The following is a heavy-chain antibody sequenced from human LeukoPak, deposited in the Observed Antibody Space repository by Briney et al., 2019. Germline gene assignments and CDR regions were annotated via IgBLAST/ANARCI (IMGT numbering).Heavy chain of an antibody. Sequence: PSETLSLTCTVSGGSISSSSYYWGWIRQPPGKGLEWIGSIYYSGSTYYNPSLKSRVTILVDTSKNQFSLKLSSVTAADTAVYYCARYFWSGTTFYYWGQGTLVTVSS. CDR3: ARYFWSGTTFYY. CDR2: IYYSGST. CDR1: GGSISSSSYY. D-gene: IGHD3-3*01. J-gene: IGHJ4*02. V-gene: IGHV4-39*07.